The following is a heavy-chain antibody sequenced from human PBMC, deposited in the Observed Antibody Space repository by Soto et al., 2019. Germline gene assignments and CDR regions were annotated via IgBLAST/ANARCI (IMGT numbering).Heavy chain of an antibody. J-gene: IGHJ4*02. Sequence: EVQLLESGGGLVQPGGPLRVSCAASGFTFSSYAMSWVRQAPGKGLEWVSGISASDGRTYYADSVKGRFTISRDNSTNTLSLQMNSLRVEDTAIYYCAKQNTVAAAWGDFDYWGQGTLVTVSS. CDR2: ISASDGRT. V-gene: IGHV3-23*01. CDR1: GFTFSSYA. CDR3: AKQNTVAAAWGDFDY. D-gene: IGHD4-17*01.